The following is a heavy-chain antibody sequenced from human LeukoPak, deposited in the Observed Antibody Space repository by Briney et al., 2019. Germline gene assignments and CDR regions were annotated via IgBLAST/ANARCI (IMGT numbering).Heavy chain of an antibody. V-gene: IGHV3-11*01. CDR1: GFTFSDYY. CDR3: ARVRDPTSAFDI. J-gene: IGHJ3*02. CDR2: ISSSGSTI. Sequence: PGGSLRLSCAGSGFTFSDYYMSWIRQAPGKVLEWVSYISSSGSTIYYADSVKGRFTISRDNAKNSLYLQMNSLRAEDTAVYYCARVRDPTSAFDIWGQGTMVTVSS.